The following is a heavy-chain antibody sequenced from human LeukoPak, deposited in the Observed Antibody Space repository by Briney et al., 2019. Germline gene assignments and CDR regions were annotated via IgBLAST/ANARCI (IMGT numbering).Heavy chain of an antibody. J-gene: IGHJ4*02. Sequence: GGSLRLSCAASGFTFSSYAMHWVRQAPGKGLEWVAVISYDGSNKYYADSVKGRFTISRDNSKNTLYLQMNSLRAEDTAVYYCAKDNSRRLLGMPCDYWGQGTLVTVSS. CDR1: GFTFSSYA. D-gene: IGHD4-23*01. CDR3: AKDNSRRLLGMPCDY. V-gene: IGHV3-30-3*01. CDR2: ISYDGSNK.